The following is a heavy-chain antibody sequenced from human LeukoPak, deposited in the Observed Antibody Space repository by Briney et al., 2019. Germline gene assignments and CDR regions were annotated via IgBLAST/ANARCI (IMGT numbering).Heavy chain of an antibody. Sequence: PGGSLRLSCAASGFTFSSYALSWVCQAPGKGLEWVSAISDSGGSTYYADSVKGRFTISRDNSKNTLYLQMNSLRAEDTAVYYCATYDFWSGYGVGYWGQGTLVTVSS. D-gene: IGHD3-3*01. CDR2: ISDSGGST. CDR1: GFTFSSYA. J-gene: IGHJ4*02. CDR3: ATYDFWSGYGVGY. V-gene: IGHV3-23*01.